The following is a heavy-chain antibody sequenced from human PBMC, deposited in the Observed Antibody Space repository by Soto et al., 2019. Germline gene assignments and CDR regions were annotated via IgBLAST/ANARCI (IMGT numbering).Heavy chain of an antibody. CDR3: AKDLASLVNIVAMYPL. Sequence: PGGSLRLSCAASGFTFSSYAMSWVCQAPGKGLEWESAISGSGGSTYYADSVKGRFTISRDNSKNTLYLQMNSLRAENTAVYYCAKDLASLVNIVAMYPLWGQGTLVTVSS. CDR2: ISGSGGST. D-gene: IGHD5-12*01. CDR1: GFTFSSYA. V-gene: IGHV3-23*01. J-gene: IGHJ4*02.